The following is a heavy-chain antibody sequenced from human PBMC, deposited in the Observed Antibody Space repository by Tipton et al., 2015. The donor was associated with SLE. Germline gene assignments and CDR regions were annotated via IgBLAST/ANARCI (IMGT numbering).Heavy chain of an antibody. CDR3: AREGGGPDY. D-gene: IGHD1-26*01. Sequence: LRLSCSVYDGSFSGYYWTWIRQPPGKGLEWIGEINHSGSTNYNPSLKSRVTISIDTSKSQFSLKLRSVTAADTAIYYCAREGGGPDYWGQGTLVTVSS. CDR2: INHSGST. J-gene: IGHJ4*02. V-gene: IGHV4-34*01. CDR1: DGSFSGYY.